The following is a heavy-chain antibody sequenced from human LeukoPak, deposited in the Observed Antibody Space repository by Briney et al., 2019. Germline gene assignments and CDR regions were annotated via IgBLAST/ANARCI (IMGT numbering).Heavy chain of an antibody. CDR3: ARDRVVVVASEVWFDP. CDR1: GYTFTSYG. V-gene: IGHV1-18*01. J-gene: IGHJ5*02. Sequence: ASVKVSCKASGYTFTSYGISWVRQAPGQGLEWMGWISAYNGNTNYAQKLQGRVTMTTDTSTSTAYMELRSLRSDDTAVYHCARDRVVVVASEVWFDPWGQGTLVTVSS. CDR2: ISAYNGNT. D-gene: IGHD2-15*01.